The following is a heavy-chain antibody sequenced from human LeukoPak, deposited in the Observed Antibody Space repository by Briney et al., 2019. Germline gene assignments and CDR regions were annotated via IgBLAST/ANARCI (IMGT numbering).Heavy chain of an antibody. D-gene: IGHD2-2*01. CDR1: GFTVSSNY. J-gene: IGHJ4*02. V-gene: IGHV3-53*01. CDR3: ARVLCSSTSCYVGY. Sequence: GGSLRLSCAASGFTVSSNYMSWVRQAPGKGLEWVSVIYSGGSTYYADSVKGRFTISRGNSKSTLYLQMNSLRAEDTAVYYCARVLCSSTSCYVGYWGQGTLVTVSS. CDR2: IYSGGST.